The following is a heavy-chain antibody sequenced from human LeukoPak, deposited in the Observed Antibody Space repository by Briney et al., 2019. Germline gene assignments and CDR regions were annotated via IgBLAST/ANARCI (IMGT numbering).Heavy chain of an antibody. V-gene: IGHV1-46*01. CDR2: INPSGGST. CDR1: GYTFTSYY. D-gene: IGHD6-13*01. Sequence: GESLKVSCKASGYTFTSYYMHWVRQAPGQGLEWMGIINPSGGSTSYAQKFQGRVTMTRDTSTSTVYMELSSLRSEDTAVYYCAREGIEAAASWTFDYWGQGTLVTVSS. CDR3: AREGIEAAASWTFDY. J-gene: IGHJ4*02.